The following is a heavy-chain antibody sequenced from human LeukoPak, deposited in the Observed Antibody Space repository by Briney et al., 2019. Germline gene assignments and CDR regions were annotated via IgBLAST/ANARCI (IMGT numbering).Heavy chain of an antibody. CDR1: GGSFSGYY. D-gene: IGHD7-27*01. CDR2: INHSGST. Sequence: SETLSLTCAVYGGSFSGYYWSWIRQPPGKGLEWIGEINHSGSTNYNPSLKSRVTISVDTSKNQFSLKLSSVTAADTAVYYCARAPANWARGYYFDYWGQGTLVTVSS. J-gene: IGHJ4*02. CDR3: ARAPANWARGYYFDY. V-gene: IGHV4-34*01.